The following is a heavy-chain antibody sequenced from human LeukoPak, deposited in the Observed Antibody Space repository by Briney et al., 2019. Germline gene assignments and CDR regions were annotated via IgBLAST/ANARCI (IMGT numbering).Heavy chain of an antibody. J-gene: IGHJ4*02. CDR2: ISDIGSI. CDR3: AGHHPRNTVDF. D-gene: IGHD2/OR15-2a*01. CDR1: GGSFSSYY. Sequence: SETLSLTCAVYGGSFSSYYWSWIRQPPGKGLEWIAYISDIGSINYNPSLKSRVTISLDTYKNQFSLKLSSVTAADTAVYYCAGHHPRNTVDFWGQGTLVTVS. V-gene: IGHV4-59*08.